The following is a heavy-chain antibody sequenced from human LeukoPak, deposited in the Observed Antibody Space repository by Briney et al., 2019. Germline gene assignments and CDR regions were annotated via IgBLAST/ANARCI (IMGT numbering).Heavy chain of an antibody. Sequence: ASVTVSCKASGYTFTSYAIHWVRQAPGQGLEWMGWINAGSGNTKYSQKFQGRVTITRDTSASTAYMELSSLRSEDTVVYFCARWGTTTAIDYWGQGTLVTASS. CDR1: GYTFTSYA. V-gene: IGHV1-3*01. J-gene: IGHJ4*02. D-gene: IGHD1-26*01. CDR2: INAGSGNT. CDR3: ARWGTTTAIDY.